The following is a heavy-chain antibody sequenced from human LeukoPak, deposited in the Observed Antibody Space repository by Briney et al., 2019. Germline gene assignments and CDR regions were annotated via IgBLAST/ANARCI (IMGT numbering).Heavy chain of an antibody. CDR1: GGSISSYY. CDR2: IYYNGST. Sequence: SETLSLTCTVSGGSISSYYWSWIRQPPGKGLEWIGYIYYNGSTNYNPSLKSRVTISVDTSKNQLSLKLNSVTAADTAVYYCARGGSERGDAFDIWGQGTMVTVSS. J-gene: IGHJ3*02. D-gene: IGHD1-1*01. V-gene: IGHV4-59*01. CDR3: ARGGSERGDAFDI.